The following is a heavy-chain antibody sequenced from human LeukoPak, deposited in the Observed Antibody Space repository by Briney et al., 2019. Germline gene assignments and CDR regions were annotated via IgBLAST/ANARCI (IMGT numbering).Heavy chain of an antibody. CDR3: ARGQIPYYDFWSGYPQPLNGPLDY. V-gene: IGHV4-30-4*08. J-gene: IGHJ4*02. Sequence: SETLSLTCAVYGGSFSGYYWSWIRQPPGKGLEWIGYIYYSGSTYYNPSLKSRVTISVDTSKNQFSLKLSSVTAADTAVYYCARGQIPYYDFWSGYPQPLNGPLDYWGQGTLVTVSS. CDR1: GGSFSGYY. D-gene: IGHD3-3*01. CDR2: IYYSGST.